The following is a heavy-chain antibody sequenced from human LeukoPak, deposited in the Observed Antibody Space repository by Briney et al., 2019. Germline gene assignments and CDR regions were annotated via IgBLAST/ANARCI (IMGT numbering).Heavy chain of an antibody. CDR1: GGTFSSYA. V-gene: IGHV1-69*05. J-gene: IGHJ4*02. Sequence: GASVKVSCKASGGTFSSYAISWVRQAPGQGLEWMGGIIPIFGTANYAQKFQGRVTITTDESTSTAYMELSSLRSEDTAVYYCARGLVGNGYNQFWGQGTLVTVSS. CDR3: ARGLVGNGYNQF. D-gene: IGHD5-24*01. CDR2: IIPIFGTA.